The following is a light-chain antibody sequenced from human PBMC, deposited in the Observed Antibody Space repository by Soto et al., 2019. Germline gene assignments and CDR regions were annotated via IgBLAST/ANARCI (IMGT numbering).Light chain of an antibody. J-gene: IGKJ1*01. V-gene: IGKV1-5*03. Sequence: DIQMTQSPSTLSASVGDRVTITCRASQSISTWLSWYQQKLGKAPKVLIYKASNLQSGVSSRFSGSGSGTEFTLTISSLQPDDFATYYCQDYNSWTIGQGTEVEI. CDR3: QDYNSWT. CDR2: KAS. CDR1: QSISTW.